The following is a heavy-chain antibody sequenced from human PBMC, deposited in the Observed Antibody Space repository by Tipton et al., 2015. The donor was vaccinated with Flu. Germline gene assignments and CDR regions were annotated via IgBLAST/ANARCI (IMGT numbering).Heavy chain of an antibody. V-gene: IGHV1-69-2*01. J-gene: IGHJ4*02. D-gene: IGHD2-2*01. CDR1: GYTFTDYY. CDR3: AVFWRGASCRFRDFDY. CDR2: INPEDGHP. Sequence: VQLVQSGPEVKKPGTSVKISCVISGYTFTDYYIHWVRQAPGKGLEWMGLINPEDGHPIYAREFQGRVTVTAVTSSGTAYMELNSLRSEDTAVYYCAVFWRGASCRFRDFDYWGPGTLVTVSS.